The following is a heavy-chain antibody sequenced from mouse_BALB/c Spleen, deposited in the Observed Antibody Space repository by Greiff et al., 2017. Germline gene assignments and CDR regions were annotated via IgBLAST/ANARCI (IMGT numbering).Heavy chain of an antibody. CDR3: AVPPYDGSSDGYFDV. J-gene: IGHJ1*01. CDR1: GFTFTDSY. V-gene: IGHV14-3*02. CDR2: IDPANGNT. D-gene: IGHD1-1*01. Sequence: VQLQQSGAELVKPGASVKLSCTASGFTFTDSYMHWVKQRPEQGLEWIGRIDPANGNTKYDPKFQGKATITADTSSNTAYLQLSSLTSEDTAVYYCAVPPYDGSSDGYFDVWGEGTTVTVSS.